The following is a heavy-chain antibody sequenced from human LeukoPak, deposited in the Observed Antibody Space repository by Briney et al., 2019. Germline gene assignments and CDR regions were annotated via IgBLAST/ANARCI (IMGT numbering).Heavy chain of an antibody. CDR2: IHYSGRT. V-gene: IGHV4-59*11. J-gene: IGHJ4*02. CDR1: GGSISGHY. CDR3: VRENYFDK. Sequence: SETLSLTCTVSGGSISGHYWGWIRQPPGKELEWIGYIHYSGRTDYKPSLKSRLTLSVDTSRSRFSPKLRSVSAADTAVYYCVRENYFDKWGQGTLVTVSS.